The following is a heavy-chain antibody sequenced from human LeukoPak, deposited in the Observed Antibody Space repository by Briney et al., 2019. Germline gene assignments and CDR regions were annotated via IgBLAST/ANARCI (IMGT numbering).Heavy chain of an antibody. J-gene: IGHJ4*02. V-gene: IGHV3-11*01. CDR2: ISSSGSTI. CDR1: GFTFSDYY. CDR3: AKEEWLLAVYFDY. Sequence: GGSLRLSCAASGFTFSDYYMSWIRQAPGKGLEWVSYISSSGSTIYYADSVKGRFTISGDNAKNSLYLQMNSLRAEDTAVYYCAKEEWLLAVYFDYWGQGTLVTVSS. D-gene: IGHD3-3*01.